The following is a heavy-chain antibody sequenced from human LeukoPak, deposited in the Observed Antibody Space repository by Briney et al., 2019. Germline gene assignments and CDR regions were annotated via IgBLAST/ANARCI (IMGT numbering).Heavy chain of an antibody. J-gene: IGHJ4*02. Sequence: PSETLSLTCTVSGGSISSSSYYWGWIRQPPGKGLEWIGSIYYSGSTYYNPSLKSRVTISVDTSKNQFSLKLSSVTAADTAVYYCARALPRMVRGDRYDYWGQGTLVTVSS. CDR3: ARALPRMVRGDRYDY. CDR2: IYYSGST. V-gene: IGHV4-39*07. D-gene: IGHD3-10*01. CDR1: GGSISSSSYY.